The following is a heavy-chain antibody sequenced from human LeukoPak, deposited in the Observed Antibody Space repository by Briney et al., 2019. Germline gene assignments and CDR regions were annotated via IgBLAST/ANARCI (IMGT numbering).Heavy chain of an antibody. CDR1: GDSVSSNSAA. J-gene: IGHJ4*02. CDR3: ARIGGYSSGRDFDY. D-gene: IGHD6-19*01. CDR2: TYYRSKWYN. V-gene: IGHV6-1*01. Sequence: SQTLSLTCAISGDSVSSNSAAWNWIRQSPSRGLEWRGRTYYRSKWYNDYAVSVKSRITINPNTSKNQFSLQLNSVTPEDTAVYYCARIGGYSSGRDFDYWGQGTLVTVSS.